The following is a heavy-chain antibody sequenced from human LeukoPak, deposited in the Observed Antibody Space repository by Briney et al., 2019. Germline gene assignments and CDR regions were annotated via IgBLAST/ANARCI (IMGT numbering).Heavy chain of an antibody. J-gene: IGHJ5*02. Sequence: GGSLRLSCAASGFTFSDYYMSWIRQAPGKGLEGVSYISSSGSTIYYADSVKGRFTISRDNAKNSLYLQMNSLRAEDTAVFYCARENYDFWSGHAHNWFDPGGQGTLVTVSS. V-gene: IGHV3-11*01. CDR2: ISSSGSTI. D-gene: IGHD3-3*01. CDR1: GFTFSDYY. CDR3: ARENYDFWSGHAHNWFDP.